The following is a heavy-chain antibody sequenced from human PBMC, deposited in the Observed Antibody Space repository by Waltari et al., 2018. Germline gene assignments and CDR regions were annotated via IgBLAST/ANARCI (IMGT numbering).Heavy chain of an antibody. CDR3: ARVCGGDCGFGSN. V-gene: IGHV4-4*02. J-gene: IGHJ4*02. CDR2: IYHSGST. CDR1: GGSISSSNW. Sequence: QVQLQESGPGLVKPSGTLSLTCAVSGGSISSSNWWSWVRQPPGKGLEWIGEIYHSGSTNYNPSLKGRVTISVDKSKNQFSLKVSSVTAADTAVYYCARVCGGDCGFGSNWGQGTLVTVSS. D-gene: IGHD2-21*01.